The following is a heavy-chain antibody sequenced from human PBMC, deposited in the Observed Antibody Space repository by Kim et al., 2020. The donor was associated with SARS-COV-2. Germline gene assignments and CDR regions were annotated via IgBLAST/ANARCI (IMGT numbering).Heavy chain of an antibody. J-gene: IGHJ4*02. CDR3: VKNGLGQWLATFDY. D-gene: IGHD6-19*01. Sequence: ADSVKGRFTISRDNSKNTLYLQMSSLRAEDTAVYYCVKNGLGQWLATFDYWGQGTLVTVSS. V-gene: IGHV3-64D*09.